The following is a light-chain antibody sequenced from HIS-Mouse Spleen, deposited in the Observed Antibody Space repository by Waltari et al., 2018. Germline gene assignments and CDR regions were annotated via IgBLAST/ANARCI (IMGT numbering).Light chain of an antibody. J-gene: IGLJ2*01. Sequence: QSALTQPASVSGSPGQSITISCTGTSSDVGSYNLVSWYQQHPGKAPKLMIYEGSKRPLGVSNRVSGSKSGNTASLTISGLQAEDEADYYCCSYAGSSTFVVVFGGGTKLTVL. CDR2: EGS. CDR1: SSDVGSYNL. V-gene: IGLV2-23*03. CDR3: CSYAGSSTFVVV.